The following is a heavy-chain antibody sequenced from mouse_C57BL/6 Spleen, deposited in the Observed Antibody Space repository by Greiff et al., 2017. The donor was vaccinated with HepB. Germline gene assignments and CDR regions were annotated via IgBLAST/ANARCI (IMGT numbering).Heavy chain of an antibody. CDR2: IYPRSGNT. Sequence: VQLQQSGAELARPGASVKLSCKASGYTFTSYGISWVKQRTGQGLEWIGEIYPRSGNTYYNEKFKGKATLTADKSSSTAYMELRSLRSEDAAVDRRGRNWDEGFADGGQGTLVTVSA. J-gene: IGHJ3*01. D-gene: IGHD4-1*01. V-gene: IGHV1-81*01. CDR1: GYTFTSYG. CDR3: GRNWDEGFAD.